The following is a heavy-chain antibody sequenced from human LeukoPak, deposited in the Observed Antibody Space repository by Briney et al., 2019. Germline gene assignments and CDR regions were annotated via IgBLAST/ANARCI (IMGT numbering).Heavy chain of an antibody. CDR1: GYTFTGYY. V-gene: IGHV1-2*02. Sequence: ASVKVSCKASGYTFTGYYMHWVRPAPGQGLEWMGWINPNSGGTNYAQKFQGRVTMTRDTSISTAYMELSRLRSDDTAVYYCARDFTTTSLGAAQRGIDYWGQGTLVTVSS. CDR2: INPNSGGT. D-gene: IGHD6-6*01. J-gene: IGHJ4*02. CDR3: ARDFTTTSLGAAQRGIDY.